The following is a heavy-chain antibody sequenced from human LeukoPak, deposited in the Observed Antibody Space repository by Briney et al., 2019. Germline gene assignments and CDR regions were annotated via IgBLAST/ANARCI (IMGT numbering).Heavy chain of an antibody. D-gene: IGHD5-18*01. J-gene: IGHJ4*02. CDR2: IYYSGST. V-gene: IGHV4-39*01. CDR3: AVERGYSYESDY. Sequence: SETLSLTCTVSGGSISSSSYYWGWIRQPPGKGLEWIGSIYYSGSTYYNPSLKSRVTISVDTSKNQFSLKLSSVTAADTAVYYCAVERGYSYESDYWGQGTLVTVSS. CDR1: GGSISSSSYY.